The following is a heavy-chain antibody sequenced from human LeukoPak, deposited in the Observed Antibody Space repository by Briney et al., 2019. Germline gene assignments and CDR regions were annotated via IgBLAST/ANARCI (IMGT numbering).Heavy chain of an antibody. V-gene: IGHV4-34*01. Sequence: SETLSLTCAVYGGSFSGYYWSWIRQPPGKGLEWIGEINHSGSTNYNPSLKSRVTISVDTSKNQFSLKLSSVTAADTAVYYCARVGWGFTSGYFDLWGRGTLVTVSS. D-gene: IGHD7-27*01. CDR1: GGSFSGYY. J-gene: IGHJ2*01. CDR2: INHSGST. CDR3: ARVGWGFTSGYFDL.